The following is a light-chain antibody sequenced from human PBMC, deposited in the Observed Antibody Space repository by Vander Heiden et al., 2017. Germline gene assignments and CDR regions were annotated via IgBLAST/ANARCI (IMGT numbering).Light chain of an antibody. CDR3: QQYGSSPRT. V-gene: IGKV3-20*01. Sequence: EIVLTQSPGTLSLSPGERATLSCRASQSVSSSFLTWYQQKPGQAPRLLIYDASSRATGIPDRFSGSGSGTDFTLTISRLEPEDFAVYYCQQYGSSPRTFGPGTKVEIK. CDR2: DAS. CDR1: QSVSSSF. J-gene: IGKJ1*01.